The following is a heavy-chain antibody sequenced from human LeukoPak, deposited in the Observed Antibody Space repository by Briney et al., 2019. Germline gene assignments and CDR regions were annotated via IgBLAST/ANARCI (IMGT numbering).Heavy chain of an antibody. CDR1: GGSTSDYY. J-gene: IGHJ4*02. D-gene: IGHD3-10*02. V-gene: IGHV4-4*07. CDR3: ARGGTLFTYFDS. CDR2: IYYTGNT. Sequence: PLETLSLTCSVSGGSTSDYYWNWIRQPAGQGLEWLGRIYYTGNTAYNPSLESRLSMSLDTAKNQFSLKVTSVTAADTAVYYCARGGTLFTYFDSWGQGALVTVSS.